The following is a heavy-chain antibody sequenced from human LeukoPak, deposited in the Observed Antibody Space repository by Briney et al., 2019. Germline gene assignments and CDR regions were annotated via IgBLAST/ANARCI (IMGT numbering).Heavy chain of an antibody. V-gene: IGHV4-34*01. Sequence: PSETLSLTCAVYGESFSGYYWSWIRQPPGKGLEWIGEINHSGGSNYNPSLKSRVSISADTSRNQFSLKLRSVTAAGTAVYYCATRNYWGQGTLVTVSS. J-gene: IGHJ4*02. CDR1: GESFSGYY. CDR2: INHSGGS. CDR3: ATRNY.